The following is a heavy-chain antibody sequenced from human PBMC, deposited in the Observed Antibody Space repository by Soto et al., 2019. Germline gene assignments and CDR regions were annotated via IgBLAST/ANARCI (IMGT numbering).Heavy chain of an antibody. D-gene: IGHD6-6*01. J-gene: IGHJ6*02. CDR2: VSYDGSNK. CDR1: GFIFSNYG. Sequence: GGSLRLSCAASGFIFSNYGMHWVRQAPGKGLEWVAAVSYDGSNKHYADSVKGRFTVSRDNSKNTLYLQMNSLRAEDTALYYCAKGRAYSSSSVLYMDVWGRGTTVTVSS. V-gene: IGHV3-30*18. CDR3: AKGRAYSSSSVLYMDV.